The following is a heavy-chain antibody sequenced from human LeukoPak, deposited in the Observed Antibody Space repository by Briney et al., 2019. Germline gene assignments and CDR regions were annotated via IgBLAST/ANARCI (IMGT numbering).Heavy chain of an antibody. CDR3: ARGRTGIAAAGTRYYYYGMDV. CDR1: GFTFSSYS. J-gene: IGHJ6*02. V-gene: IGHV3-21*01. D-gene: IGHD6-13*01. CDR2: ISSSSSYI. Sequence: GGSLRLSCAASGFTFSSYSMNWVRQAPGKGLEWVSSISSSSSYIYYADSVKGRFTISRDNAKNSLYLQMNSLRAEDTAVYYCARGRTGIAAAGTRYYYYGMDVWGQGTTVTVSS.